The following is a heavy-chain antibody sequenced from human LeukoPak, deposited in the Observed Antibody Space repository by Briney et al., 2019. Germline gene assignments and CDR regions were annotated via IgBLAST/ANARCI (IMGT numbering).Heavy chain of an antibody. V-gene: IGHV4-34*01. CDR1: GGSFSGYY. Sequence: SETLSLTCAVYGGSFSGYYWSWIRQPPGKGLEWIGEINHSGNTNYNPSLKSRVTISVDTSKNQFSLKLSSVTAADTAVYYCARCAYYYDRPTVDWGQGTLVTVSS. CDR3: ARCAYYYDRPTVD. J-gene: IGHJ1*01. CDR2: INHSGNT. D-gene: IGHD3-22*01.